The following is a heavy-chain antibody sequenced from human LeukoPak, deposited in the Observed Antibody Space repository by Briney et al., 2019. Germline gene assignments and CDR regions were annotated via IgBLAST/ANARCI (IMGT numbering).Heavy chain of an antibody. V-gene: IGHV3-21*01. J-gene: IGHJ4*02. Sequence: PGGSLRLSCAASGFTFSSYGMNWVRQAPGKGLEWVSGISSSGSYIYYTDSVKGRFTISRDNAKNSLSLQMNSLRVEDTAVYYCARDAYGSGSYYNFDYWGQGTLVTVSS. CDR2: ISSSGSYI. CDR1: GFTFSSYG. CDR3: ARDAYGSGSYYNFDY. D-gene: IGHD3-10*01.